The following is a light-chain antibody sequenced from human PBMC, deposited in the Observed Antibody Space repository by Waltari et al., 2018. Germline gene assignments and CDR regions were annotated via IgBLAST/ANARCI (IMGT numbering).Light chain of an antibody. Sequence: QSALTQPASVSGSPGQSITISCTGTSSDVGTSNSVSWYQDHPGQGPKVIIYDVSDRPSVVSARFSGSKSGNTASLTISGLQAEDEAEYYCSSQSSDNVVLFGGGTKVTVL. CDR3: SSQSSDNVVL. J-gene: IGLJ3*02. CDR2: DVS. V-gene: IGLV2-14*03. CDR1: SSDVGTSNS.